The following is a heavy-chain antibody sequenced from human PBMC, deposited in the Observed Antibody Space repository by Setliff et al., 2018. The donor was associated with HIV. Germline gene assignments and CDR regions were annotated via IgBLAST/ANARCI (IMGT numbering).Heavy chain of an antibody. CDR1: GGSISSSDW. V-gene: IGHV4-4*02. D-gene: IGHD2-21*01. CDR2: IYESGSA. Sequence: SETLSLTCAVSGGSISSSDWWSWVRQPPGKGLEWIGEIYESGSANYNPSLTSGVTMSVDKSENHFSLKMNSVTAADTAVYFCVRDHRLRGKFHFDSWGQGTRVTVSS. CDR3: VRDHRLRGKFHFDS. J-gene: IGHJ4*02.